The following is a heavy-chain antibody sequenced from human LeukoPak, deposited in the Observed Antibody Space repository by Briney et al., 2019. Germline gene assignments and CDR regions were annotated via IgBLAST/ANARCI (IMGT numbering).Heavy chain of an antibody. D-gene: IGHD3-22*01. CDR3: TRAASSGPLFTYHMDV. CDR2: IYYTGSS. V-gene: IGHV4-39*07. Sequence: SETLSLTCSVSGGSIRSSDDYWGFVRQTPGKGLEWMGSIYYTGSSHYNPSLKSRATISVDTSKNQFSLKLTSVTAADAAVYYCTRAASSGPLFTYHMDVWGKGTTVTVSS. J-gene: IGHJ6*03. CDR1: GGSIRSSDDY.